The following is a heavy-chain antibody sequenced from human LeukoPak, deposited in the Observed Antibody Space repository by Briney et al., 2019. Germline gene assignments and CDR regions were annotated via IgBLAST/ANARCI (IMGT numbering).Heavy chain of an antibody. Sequence: SVKVSCKASGYTFTSYGISWVRQAPGQGLEWMGGIIPISGTTNYAQKFQGRVTITADKSTSTAYMELSSLRSEDTAVYYCATLCCGSYYMDVWGKGTTVTVSS. V-gene: IGHV1-69*06. CDR3: ATLCCGSYYMDV. J-gene: IGHJ6*03. D-gene: IGHD2-15*01. CDR2: IIPISGTT. CDR1: GYTFTSYG.